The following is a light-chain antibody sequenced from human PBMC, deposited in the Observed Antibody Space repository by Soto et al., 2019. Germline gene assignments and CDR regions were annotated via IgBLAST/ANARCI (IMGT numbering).Light chain of an antibody. J-gene: IGLJ1*01. Sequence: ALTQPASVSGSPGQSIAISCTGTSSDVGGYNYVSWYQQHPGKAPKLIIYDVTNRPSGVSNRFSGSKSGNTASLTISGLQAEDEADYYCSSYTSSSTYVFGTGTKLTVL. CDR2: DVT. CDR1: SSDVGGYNY. CDR3: SSYTSSSTYV. V-gene: IGLV2-14*01.